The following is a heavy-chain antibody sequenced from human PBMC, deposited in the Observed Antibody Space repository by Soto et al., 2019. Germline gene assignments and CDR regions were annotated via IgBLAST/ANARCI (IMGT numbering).Heavy chain of an antibody. Sequence: ASVKVSCKASGFIFTDYGISWVRQAPGQGLEWMGWINAGNGNTKYAQKFQGRVTITRDTSASTAYMELSSLRSEDTAVYYCARYDILTGCFDYWGQGTLVTVSS. CDR2: INAGNGNT. J-gene: IGHJ4*02. D-gene: IGHD3-9*01. CDR3: ARYDILTGCFDY. CDR1: GFIFTDYG. V-gene: IGHV1-18*01.